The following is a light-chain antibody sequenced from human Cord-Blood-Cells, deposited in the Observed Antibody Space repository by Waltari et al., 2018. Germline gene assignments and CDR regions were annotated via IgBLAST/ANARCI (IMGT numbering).Light chain of an antibody. CDR1: SSDVGGYNY. V-gene: IGLV2-14*01. J-gene: IGLJ1*01. CDR3: SSYTSSSTLRV. CDR2: DVS. Sequence: QSALTQPASVSGSPGQSITISCTGTSSDVGGYNYVSWYQQHPGKAPKLMIYDVSKRPSGVSNLFYGSKSGNTASLTISGLQAEDEADYYCSSYTSSSTLRVFGTGTKVTVL.